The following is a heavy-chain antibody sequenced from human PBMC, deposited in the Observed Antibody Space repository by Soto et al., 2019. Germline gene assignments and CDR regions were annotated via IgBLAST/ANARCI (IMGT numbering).Heavy chain of an antibody. CDR1: KFTFSTYD. CDR2: VSYDGNKR. V-gene: IGHV3-30*18. J-gene: IGHJ4*02. Sequence: HLVESGGGVVQPGKSLRLSCAASKFTFSTYDMHWVRQAPGKGLAWVAVVSYDGNKRYYADSVRCRFTISRDNSKNTVYLEMNSLRPENTAVYFCAKGRDSTVWYYREGDYWGQGNLVTVSS. D-gene: IGHD6-19*01. CDR3: AKGRDSTVWYYREGDY.